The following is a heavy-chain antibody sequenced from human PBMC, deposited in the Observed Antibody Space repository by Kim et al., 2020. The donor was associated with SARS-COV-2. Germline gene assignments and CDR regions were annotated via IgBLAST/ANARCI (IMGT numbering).Heavy chain of an antibody. V-gene: IGHV3-23*01. CDR3: AIRIAVPGTFDY. Sequence: GGSLRLSCATSGFTFSAYAMSWVRQAPGKGLEWVSAISGGTTFYADSVKGRFTISRDNSRNTLNLQMNSLTAEDAAVYYCAIRIAVPGTFDYWGQGTLVTVSS. D-gene: IGHD6-19*01. J-gene: IGHJ4*02. CDR1: GFTFSAYA. CDR2: ISGGTT.